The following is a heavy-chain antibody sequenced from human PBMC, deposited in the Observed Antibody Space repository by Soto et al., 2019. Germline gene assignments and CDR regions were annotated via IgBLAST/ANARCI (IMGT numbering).Heavy chain of an antibody. CDR3: ARPYGGKIGDAFDV. J-gene: IGHJ3*01. D-gene: IGHD2-15*01. CDR1: GFTFSNYA. CDR2: ITDSGGST. V-gene: IGHV3-23*04. Sequence: VQLVEFGGGVVQPGGSLRLSCAASGFTFSNYAMGWVRQAPGKGLEWVSTITDSGGSTYYTPSVKGRFAVSRDNSKNTLYLEVNSLRAEDTAVYFCARPYGGKIGDAFDVWGQGTVVTVSS.